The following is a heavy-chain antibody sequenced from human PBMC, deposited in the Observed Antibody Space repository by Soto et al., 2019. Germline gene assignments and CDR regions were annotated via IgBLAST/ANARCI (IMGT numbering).Heavy chain of an antibody. D-gene: IGHD5-18*01. CDR3: ARVGTRYSYGHHD. V-gene: IGHV1-69*13. Sequence: SVKVSCKASGVTFSSYAISWVGQAPGQGLEWMGGMILIFGTANYAQKFQGRVTITADESTSTAYMQLSSLRSEDTAVYDCARVGTRYSYGHHDWGQGTLVTVSS. CDR1: GVTFSSYA. J-gene: IGHJ4*02. CDR2: MILIFGTA.